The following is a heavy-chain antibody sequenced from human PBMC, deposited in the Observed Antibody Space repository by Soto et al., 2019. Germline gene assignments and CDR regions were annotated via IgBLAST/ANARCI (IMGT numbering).Heavy chain of an antibody. V-gene: IGHV1-46*01. Sequence: ASGKISCRESGYTFTSYYMHGVRQAPGRGLEWMGIINPSGGSTSYAQKFQGRVTMTRDTSTSTVYMELSSLRSEDTALYYCARSPWEEGIHPIGTSYFDYLGHVNLVPFCS. CDR2: INPSGGST. CDR3: ARSPWEEGIHPIGTSYFDY. CDR1: GYTFTSYY. D-gene: IGHD1-26*01. J-gene: IGHJ4*01.